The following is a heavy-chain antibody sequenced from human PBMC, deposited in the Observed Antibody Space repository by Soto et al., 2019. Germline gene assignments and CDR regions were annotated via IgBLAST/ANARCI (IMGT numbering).Heavy chain of an antibody. D-gene: IGHD3-10*01. CDR1: GGTFSSYA. CDR2: IIPIFGTA. Sequence: GASVKVSCKASGGTFSSYAISWVRQAPGQGLEWMGGIIPIFGTANYAQKFQGRVSLIADKSTNTAYMELSSLRSDDTAIYYCARSYGSGSRPFDYWGQGTLVTVSS. J-gene: IGHJ4*02. V-gene: IGHV1-69*06. CDR3: ARSYGSGSRPFDY.